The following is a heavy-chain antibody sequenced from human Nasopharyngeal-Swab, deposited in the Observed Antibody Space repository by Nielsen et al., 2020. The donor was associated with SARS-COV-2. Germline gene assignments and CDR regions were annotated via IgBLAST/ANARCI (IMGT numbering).Heavy chain of an antibody. V-gene: IGHV1-24*01. CDR2: VVPEDGEP. CDR3: ASEGSGVFGVVIYALDI. Sequence: VTVSCKVSGYTLTVLPIHWVRQAPGKGLEWMGTVVPEDGEPIYAQNFQGRVTMTEDTSTYTAYLELSSLRSEDTAVYYCASEGSGVFGVVIYALDIWGPGTLVTVSS. CDR1: GYTLTVLP. J-gene: IGHJ3*02. D-gene: IGHD3-3*01.